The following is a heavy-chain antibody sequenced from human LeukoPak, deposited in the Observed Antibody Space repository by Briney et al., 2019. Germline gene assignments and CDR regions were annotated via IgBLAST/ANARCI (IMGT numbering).Heavy chain of an antibody. V-gene: IGHV1-2*02. CDR2: INPNSGRT. CDR3: ARDSSDILTGYYHF. J-gene: IGHJ4*02. CDR1: GYSFNDYY. Sequence: ASVNVSCKTSGYSFNDYYLHWVRQAPGQGLEWMGWINPNSGRTHYAPKFQGRVTLTTDTSITTAYMELSSLISGDTALYYCARDSSDILTGYYHFWGQGTLVTVSS. D-gene: IGHD3-9*01.